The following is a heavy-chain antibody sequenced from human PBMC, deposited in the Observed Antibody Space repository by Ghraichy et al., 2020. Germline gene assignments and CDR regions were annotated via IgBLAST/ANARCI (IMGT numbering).Heavy chain of an antibody. J-gene: IGHJ4*02. CDR3: AKDLNSGSYEGFDY. CDR1: GFTFSSYA. V-gene: IGHV3-23*01. Sequence: SCAASGFTFSSYAMSWVRQAPGKGLEWVSAISGSGGSTYYADSVKGRFTISRDNSKNTLYLQMNSLRAEDTAVYYCAKDLNSGSYEGFDYWGQGTLVTVSS. CDR2: ISGSGGST. D-gene: IGHD1-26*01.